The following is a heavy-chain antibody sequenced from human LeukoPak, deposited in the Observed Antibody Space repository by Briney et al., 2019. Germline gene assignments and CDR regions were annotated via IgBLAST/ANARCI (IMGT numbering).Heavy chain of an antibody. CDR2: IYTSGST. V-gene: IGHV4-4*07. Sequence: PSETLSLTCTVSGDSISSYYWSWIRQPAGKGLEWIGRIYTSGSTNYNPSLKSRVTMSVDTSKNQFSLKLSSATAADTAVYYCARDLTPVGQWLVREGDWFDPWGQGTLVTVSS. CDR1: GDSISSYY. CDR3: ARDLTPVGQWLVREGDWFDP. J-gene: IGHJ5*02. D-gene: IGHD6-19*01.